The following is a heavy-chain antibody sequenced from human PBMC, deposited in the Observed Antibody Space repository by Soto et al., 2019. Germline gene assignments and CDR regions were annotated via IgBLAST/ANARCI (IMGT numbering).Heavy chain of an antibody. CDR3: ARGSSYYYDSSGSLRYYRMDV. CDR1: GGSISSYY. CDR2: IYTSGST. D-gene: IGHD3-22*01. V-gene: IGHV4-4*07. J-gene: IGHJ6*02. Sequence: SETLSLTCTVSGGSISSYYWSWIRQPAGKGLEWIGRIYTSGSTNYNPSLKSRVTMSVDTSKNQFSLRLSSVTAADTAVYYCARGSSYYYDSSGSLRYYRMDVWGQGTTVTVSS.